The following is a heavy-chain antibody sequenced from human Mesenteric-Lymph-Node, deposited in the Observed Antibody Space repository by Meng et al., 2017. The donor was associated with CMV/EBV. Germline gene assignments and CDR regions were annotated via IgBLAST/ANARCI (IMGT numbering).Heavy chain of an antibody. D-gene: IGHD3-10*01. Sequence: ASVKVSCKASGGTFSSYAISWVRQAPGQGLEWMGWINPNSGGTNYAQKFQGRVTMTRDTSISTAYMELSRLRSDDTAVYYCARAVDYVGVDDYWGQGTLVTVSS. V-gene: IGHV1-2*02. CDR3: ARAVDYVGVDDY. CDR1: GGTFSSYA. J-gene: IGHJ4*02. CDR2: INPNSGGT.